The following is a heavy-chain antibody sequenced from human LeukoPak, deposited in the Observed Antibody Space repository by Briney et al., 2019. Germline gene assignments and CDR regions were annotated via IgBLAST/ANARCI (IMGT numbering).Heavy chain of an antibody. V-gene: IGHV3-30-3*01. CDR2: ISYDAYNK. CDR1: GFTFSSYA. D-gene: IGHD4/OR15-4a*01. J-gene: IGHJ4*02. Sequence: GGSLRLSCEASGFTFSSYAMHWVRQAPGKGLEWVAVISYDAYNKYYADSVKGRFTISRDNSKNTLYLQMNSLRAEDTAVYYCARDFSGASRIDYWGQGTLVTVSS. CDR3: ARDFSGASRIDY.